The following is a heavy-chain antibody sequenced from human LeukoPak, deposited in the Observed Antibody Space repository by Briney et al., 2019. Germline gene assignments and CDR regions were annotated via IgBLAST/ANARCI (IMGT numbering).Heavy chain of an antibody. D-gene: IGHD6-13*01. J-gene: IGHJ3*02. CDR3: AKALGAAADAFDI. Sequence: GGSLRLSCAASGFTLSSYTMHWVRQAPGKGLEWVTVISYDGSNKYYADSVKGRFTVSRDNSKNTLYLQMNSLRAEDTAVYYCAKALGAAADAFDIWGQGTMVTVSS. CDR1: GFTLSSYT. V-gene: IGHV3-30-3*01. CDR2: ISYDGSNK.